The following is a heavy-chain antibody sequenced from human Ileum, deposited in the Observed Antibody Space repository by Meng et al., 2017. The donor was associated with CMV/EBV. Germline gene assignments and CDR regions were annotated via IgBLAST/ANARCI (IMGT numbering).Heavy chain of an antibody. D-gene: IGHD2-21*01. CDR2: RHKNGND. V-gene: IGHV4-61*02. J-gene: IGHJ4*02. CDR3: AIYYGGVGGRGY. Sequence: QVPLPAAGPGLVKPSQTLSLACSVSGDSISSDNYHWSWIRQPAGKGLEWIGQRHKNGNDNYNASLKSRVTISIDTSKNQFSLTLTSVTAADTAVYYCAIYYGGVGGRGYWAQGTLVTVSS. CDR1: GDSISSDNYH.